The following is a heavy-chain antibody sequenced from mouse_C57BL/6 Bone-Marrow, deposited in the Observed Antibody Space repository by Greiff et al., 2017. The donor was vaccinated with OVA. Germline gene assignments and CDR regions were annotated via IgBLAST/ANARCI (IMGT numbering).Heavy chain of an antibody. CDR3: TRLTGDY. CDR2: ISNGGGST. CDR1: GFTFSDYY. D-gene: IGHD1-1*01. Sequence: VQLKQSGGGLVQPGGSLKLSCAASGFTFSDYYMYWVRQTPEKRLEWVAYISNGGGSTYYPDTVKGRFTISRDNAKNTLYLQMSRLKSEDTAMYYCTRLTGDYWGQGTSVTVSS. V-gene: IGHV5-12*01. J-gene: IGHJ4*01.